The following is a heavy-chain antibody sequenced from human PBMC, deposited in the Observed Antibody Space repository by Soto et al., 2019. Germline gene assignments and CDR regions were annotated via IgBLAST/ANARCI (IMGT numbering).Heavy chain of an antibody. Sequence: GGSLRLSCAASGFTFSSYGMHWVRQAPGKGLEWVAVIWYDGSNKYYADSVKGRFTISRDNSKNTLYLQMNSLRAEDTAVYYCARDGHGSGNYGMDVWGQGTTVTVSS. CDR2: IWYDGSNK. J-gene: IGHJ6*02. CDR3: ARDGHGSGNYGMDV. CDR1: GFTFSSYG. V-gene: IGHV3-33*08. D-gene: IGHD3-10*01.